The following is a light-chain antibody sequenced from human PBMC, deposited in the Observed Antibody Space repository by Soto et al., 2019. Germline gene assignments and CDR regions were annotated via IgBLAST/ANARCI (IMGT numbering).Light chain of an antibody. J-gene: IGLJ1*01. V-gene: IGLV2-14*01. CDR2: DVS. CDR3: SSYTSSSTLDV. CDR1: NSDVGGYNY. Sequence: QSALTQPASVSGSPGQSITISCTGTNSDVGGYNYVSWYQQHPGKAPKLMIYDVSNRPSGVSNRFSGSKSGNTASLTISGLQAEDEVDYYCSSYTSSSTLDVFGTG.